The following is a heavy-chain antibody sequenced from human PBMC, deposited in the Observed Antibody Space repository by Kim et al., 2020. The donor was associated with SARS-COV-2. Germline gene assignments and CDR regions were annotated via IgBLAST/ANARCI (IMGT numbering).Heavy chain of an antibody. J-gene: IGHJ4*02. Sequence: GGSLRLSCAASGFTFSSYGMSWVRQAPGKGLEWVSAISGSGGSTYCADSVKGRFTISRDNSKNTLYLQMNSLRAEDTAVYYCAKALWGSSLFDYWGQGTLVTVSS. D-gene: IGHD6-6*01. CDR1: GFTFSSYG. CDR2: ISGSGGST. V-gene: IGHV3-23*01. CDR3: AKALWGSSLFDY.